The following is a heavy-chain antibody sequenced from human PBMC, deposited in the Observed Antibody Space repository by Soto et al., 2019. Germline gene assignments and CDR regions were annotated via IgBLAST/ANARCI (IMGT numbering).Heavy chain of an antibody. J-gene: IGHJ5*02. V-gene: IGHV3-23*01. CDR2: ISGSGGST. CDR3: AKDRLSITIFENWFDP. Sequence: PGGSLRLSCAASGFTFSSYAMSWVRQAPGKGLEWVSAISGSGGSTYYADSVKGRFTISRDNSKNTLYLQMNSLRAEDTAVYYCAKDRLSITIFENWFDPWGQGTLVTVSS. CDR1: GFTFSSYA. D-gene: IGHD3-3*01.